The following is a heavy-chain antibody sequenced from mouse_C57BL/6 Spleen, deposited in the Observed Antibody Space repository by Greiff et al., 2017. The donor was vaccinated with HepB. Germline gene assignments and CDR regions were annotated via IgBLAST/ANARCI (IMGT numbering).Heavy chain of an antibody. CDR2: IDPSDSYT. Sequence: VQLQQPGAELVKPGASVKLSCKASGYTFTSYWMQWVKQRPGQGLEWIGEIDPSDSYTNYNQKFKGKATLTVDTSSSTAYMQLSSLTSEDSAVYYCARGGGNYYWYFDVWGTGTTVTVSS. CDR1: GYTFTSYW. D-gene: IGHD2-1*01. V-gene: IGHV1-50*01. J-gene: IGHJ1*03. CDR3: ARGGGNYYWYFDV.